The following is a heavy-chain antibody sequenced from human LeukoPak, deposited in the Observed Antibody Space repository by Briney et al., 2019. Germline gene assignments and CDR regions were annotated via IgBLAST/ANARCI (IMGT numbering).Heavy chain of an antibody. J-gene: IGHJ5*02. CDR1: GGSISDYY. V-gene: IGHV4-59*08. D-gene: IGHD3-16*01. CDR3: ARHEGRFRGWFDP. Sequence: PSETLSLTCTVSGGSISDYYWSWIRQPPGEGLEWIGYLFYTGSTNYNPSLKSRVTISVDTSKNQFSLKLTSVTAADTAVYYCARHEGRFRGWFDPWGQGTLVTVSS. CDR2: LFYTGST.